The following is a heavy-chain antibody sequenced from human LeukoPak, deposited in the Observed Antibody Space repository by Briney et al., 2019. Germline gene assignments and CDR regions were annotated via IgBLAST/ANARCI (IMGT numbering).Heavy chain of an antibody. D-gene: IGHD3-22*01. CDR3: ARSSSYYDSSGYQGEFDY. V-gene: IGHV3-21*01. Sequence: GRSLRLSCVASGFTFSSYSMNWVRQAPGKGLEWVSSISSRSSYIYYADSVKGRFTISRDNAKNPLYLQMNSLRAEDTAVYYCARSSSYYDSSGYQGEFDYWGQGTLVTVSS. CDR1: GFTFSSYS. CDR2: ISSRSSYI. J-gene: IGHJ4*02.